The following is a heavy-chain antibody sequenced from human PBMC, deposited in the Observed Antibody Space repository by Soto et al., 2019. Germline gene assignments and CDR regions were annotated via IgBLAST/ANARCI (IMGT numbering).Heavy chain of an antibody. D-gene: IGHD2-15*01. V-gene: IGHV4-34*01. Sequence: SETLSLTCAVYGGSFSGYYWSWIRQPPGKGLEWIGEINHSGSTNYNPSLKSRVTISVDTSKNQFSLKLSSVTAADTAVYYCARDRGYDAHDYYYNAMDVWGQGTTVTVSS. CDR3: ARDRGYDAHDYYYNAMDV. J-gene: IGHJ6*02. CDR2: INHSGST. CDR1: GGSFSGYY.